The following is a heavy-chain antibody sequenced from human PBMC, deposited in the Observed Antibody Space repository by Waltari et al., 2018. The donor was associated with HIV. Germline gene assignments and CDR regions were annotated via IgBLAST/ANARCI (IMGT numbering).Heavy chain of an antibody. D-gene: IGHD5-12*01. J-gene: IGHJ3*02. Sequence: EVQLVESGGGLVKPGGSLRLSCAASRFTFSSYSMNWVRQAPGKGVAWVSSIRSGSFYKDYANTWKGRFTISRDNAKNSLYLQMNSLRAEDTAVYYCARDEAEMATLTAFDIWGQGTMVTVSS. CDR1: RFTFSSYS. CDR2: IRSGSFYK. V-gene: IGHV3-21*01. CDR3: ARDEAEMATLTAFDI.